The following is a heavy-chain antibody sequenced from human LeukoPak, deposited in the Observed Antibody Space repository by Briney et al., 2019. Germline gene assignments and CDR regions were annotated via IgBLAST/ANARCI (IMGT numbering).Heavy chain of an antibody. J-gene: IGHJ5*02. Sequence: SETLSLTCTVSGDSISSTTYNWGWIRQPPGKGLEWIGSIYYTGITYYNPSLKSRVTMSVDTSENQFSLNLNSVTAADAAVYYCARGFRYCSGGSCYPGVNWFDPWGQGTLVTVSS. CDR3: ARGFRYCSGGSCYPGVNWFDP. CDR2: IYYTGIT. D-gene: IGHD2-15*01. CDR1: GDSISSTTYN. V-gene: IGHV4-39*01.